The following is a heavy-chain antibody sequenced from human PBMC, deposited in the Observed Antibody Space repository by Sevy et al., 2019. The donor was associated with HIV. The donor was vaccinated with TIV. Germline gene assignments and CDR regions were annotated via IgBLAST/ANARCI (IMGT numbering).Heavy chain of an antibody. CDR1: GFTVSSNY. CDR2: IYSGGST. J-gene: IGHJ4*02. Sequence: GESLRLSDAASGFTVSSNYMSWVRQAPGKGLAWGSVIYSGGSTYYADSVKGRFTISRDNSKNTLYLQMNSLRAEDTAVYYCARGGLTVALDYWGQGTLVTVSS. V-gene: IGHV3-53*01. D-gene: IGHD6-19*01. CDR3: ARGGLTVALDY.